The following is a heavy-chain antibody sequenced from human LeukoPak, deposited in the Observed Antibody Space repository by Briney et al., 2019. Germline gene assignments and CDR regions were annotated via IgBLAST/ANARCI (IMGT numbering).Heavy chain of an antibody. CDR2: ISWDGGGT. V-gene: IGHV3-43*01. Sequence: GGSLRLSCAASGFTFEDHTMHWGRQAPGKGLEWVSLISWDGGGTYYADSVKGRFTISRDNSKSSLFLQMTSLTTEDTAFYYCAKNGGDLGMGYFDYWGQGTLVTVSS. J-gene: IGHJ4*02. D-gene: IGHD7-27*01. CDR1: GFTFEDHT. CDR3: AKNGGDLGMGYFDY.